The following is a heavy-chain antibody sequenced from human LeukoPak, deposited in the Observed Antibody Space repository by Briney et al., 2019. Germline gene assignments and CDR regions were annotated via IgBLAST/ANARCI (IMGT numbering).Heavy chain of an antibody. CDR3: ARVQGYCSTTSCYPHY. CDR2: INTNTGNP. Sequence: ASVKVSCKASGYTLTNYALNWVRQAPGQGLEWMGWINTNTGNPTYAQGFTGRFVSSLDTSVNTAYLQNSSLKAEDTAIYYCARVQGYCSTTSCYPHYWGQGTLVTVSS. V-gene: IGHV7-4-1*02. CDR1: GYTLTNYA. D-gene: IGHD2-2*01. J-gene: IGHJ4*02.